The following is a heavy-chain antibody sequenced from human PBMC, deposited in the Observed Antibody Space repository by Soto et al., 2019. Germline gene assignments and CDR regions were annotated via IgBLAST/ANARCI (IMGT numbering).Heavy chain of an antibody. CDR3: VSYDRQSGRYALDY. CDR2: VYYDGST. J-gene: IGHJ4*02. V-gene: IGHV4-59*01. CDR1: GDSISYYY. D-gene: IGHD3-10*01. Sequence: QVQLQESGPGLVKPSETLSLTCTVSGDSISYYYWSWIRQPPGKGLEWIGYVYYDGSTNYNPSLERRVTMSIDTSKNQFSLKLSSVIAADKAVYYCVSYDRQSGRYALDYWGQGTLVTVSS.